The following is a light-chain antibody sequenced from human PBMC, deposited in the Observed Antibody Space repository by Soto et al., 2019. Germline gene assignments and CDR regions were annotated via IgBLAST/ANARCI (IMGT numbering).Light chain of an antibody. V-gene: IGKV1-39*01. CDR2: SAS. Sequence: DIQMTQSPSSLSTSVGDRVTISCRASQSIRTNLNWYQQKPGKAPKLLIYSASSLQSGVPSRFSGSGSGTDFTLTISCLQPEEFATYYCQQSYGTPYTFGQGTKLEIK. CDR3: QQSYGTPYT. CDR1: QSIRTN. J-gene: IGKJ2*01.